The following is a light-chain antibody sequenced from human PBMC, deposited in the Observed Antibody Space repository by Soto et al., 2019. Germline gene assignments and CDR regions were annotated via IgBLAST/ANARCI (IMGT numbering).Light chain of an antibody. CDR1: RSNIGAGYD. Sequence: QSALTQPPAVSGAPGQRVTISCTGSRSNIGAGYDVHWYQQLPGTAPKLLIDGNSNRPSGVPDRFSGSKSGTSASLAITGIQAEDEADYYCQSYDISLSGVVFGGGTKLTVL. CDR3: QSYDISLSGVV. CDR2: GNS. V-gene: IGLV1-40*01. J-gene: IGLJ2*01.